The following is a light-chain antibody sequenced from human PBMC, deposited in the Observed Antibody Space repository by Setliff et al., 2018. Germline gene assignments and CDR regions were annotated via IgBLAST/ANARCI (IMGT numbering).Light chain of an antibody. CDR3: QQYENFWT. CDR1: QSINTR. J-gene: IGKJ1*01. V-gene: IGKV1-5*03. Sequence: DIQMTQSPSTLSASVGDRVTITCRASQSINTRLAWHQQKPGKAPKVLIYEASNLKSGVPSRFSGSGSGTEFTLTISSLQPDDFATYYCQQYENFWTFGQGTKV. CDR2: EAS.